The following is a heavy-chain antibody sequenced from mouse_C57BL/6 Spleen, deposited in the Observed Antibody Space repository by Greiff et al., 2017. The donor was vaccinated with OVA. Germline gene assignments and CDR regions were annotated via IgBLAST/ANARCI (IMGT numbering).Heavy chain of an antibody. V-gene: IGHV5-9-1*02. J-gene: IGHJ3*01. CDR3: TRDLTAQATFAY. D-gene: IGHD3-2*02. CDR1: GFTFSSYA. CDR2: ISSGGDYI. Sequence: EVKVVESGEGLVKPGGSLKLSCAASGFTFSSYAMSWVRQTPEKRLEWVAYISSGGDYIYYADTVKGRFTISRDNARNTLYLQMSSLKSEDTAMYYCTRDLTAQATFAYWGQGTLVTVSA.